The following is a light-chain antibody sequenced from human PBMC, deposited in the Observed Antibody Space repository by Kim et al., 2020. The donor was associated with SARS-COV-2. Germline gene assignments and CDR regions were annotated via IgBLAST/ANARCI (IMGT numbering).Light chain of an antibody. V-gene: IGLV1-40*01. CDR1: SSNIGAGYD. CDR3: QSYDSSLSGWV. CDR2: GNN. J-gene: IGLJ3*02. Sequence: QRVTISCTGSSSNIGAGYDVHWYQQLPGTAPKLLIYGNNNRPSGLPDRFSGSKSGTSASLAITGLQAEDEADYYCQSYDSSLSGWVFGGGTQLTVL.